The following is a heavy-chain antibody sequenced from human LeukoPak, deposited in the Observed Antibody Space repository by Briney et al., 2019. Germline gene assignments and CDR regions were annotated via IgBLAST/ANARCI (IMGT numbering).Heavy chain of an antibody. D-gene: IGHD1-1*01. CDR1: GYSISSNYY. J-gene: IGHJ4*02. CDR3: ARDQGNVEAFDY. V-gene: IGHV4-38-2*02. CDR2: IYHSGST. Sequence: SETLSLTCAVSGYSISSNYYWGWIRQPPGKGLEWIGSIYHSGSTYYNPSLKSRVTISVDTSKNQFSLKVSSVTAADTAVYYCARDQGNVEAFDYWGQGTLVTVSS.